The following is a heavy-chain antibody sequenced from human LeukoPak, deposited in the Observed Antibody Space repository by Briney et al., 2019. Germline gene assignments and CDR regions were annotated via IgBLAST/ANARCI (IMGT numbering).Heavy chain of an antibody. J-gene: IGHJ4*02. V-gene: IGHV5-51*01. Sequence: GESLRISCKGSEYTFSSYWIGWARQMPGKGLEWMGIIYPGDSDTRYSPSLQGQVTISVDTSIGTAYLQWSSLKASDTAMYYCARHGGGSYSFDYWGQGTLVTVSS. CDR1: EYTFSSYW. D-gene: IGHD1-26*01. CDR3: ARHGGGSYSFDY. CDR2: IYPGDSDT.